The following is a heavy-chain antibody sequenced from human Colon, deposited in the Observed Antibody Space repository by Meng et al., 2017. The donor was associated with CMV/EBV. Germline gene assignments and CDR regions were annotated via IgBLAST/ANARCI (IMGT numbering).Heavy chain of an antibody. D-gene: IGHD3-3*01. Sequence: GESLKISCAASGFTFSRYWMHWVRQAPGKGLIWVSRISTDGSSTTYADSVKGRFTISRDNAKNTLYLQMNSLRTEDTAVYYCARDFEWTFDYWGQGTMVTVSS. J-gene: IGHJ4*02. CDR2: ISTDGSST. CDR1: GFTFSRYW. CDR3: ARDFEWTFDY. V-gene: IGHV3-74*01.